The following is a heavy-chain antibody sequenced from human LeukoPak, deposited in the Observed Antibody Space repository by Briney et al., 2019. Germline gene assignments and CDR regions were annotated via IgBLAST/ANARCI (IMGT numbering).Heavy chain of an antibody. V-gene: IGHV1-69*05. CDR1: GGTFSSYA. CDR3: ARAPGSYGSGIDY. J-gene: IGHJ4*02. D-gene: IGHD3-10*01. Sequence: ASVKVSCKASGGTFSSYAISWVRQAPGQGLEWMGGISPIFGTANYAQKVQGRVTITTDQSTSTAYMELSSLRSEDTAVYYCARAPGSYGSGIDYWGQGTLVTVSS. CDR2: ISPIFGTA.